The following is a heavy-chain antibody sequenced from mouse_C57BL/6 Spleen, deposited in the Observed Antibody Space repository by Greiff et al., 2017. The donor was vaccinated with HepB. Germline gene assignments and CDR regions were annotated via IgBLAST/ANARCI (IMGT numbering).Heavy chain of an antibody. CDR2: IYPGSGNT. CDR1: GYTFTDYY. J-gene: IGHJ4*01. V-gene: IGHV1-76*01. D-gene: IGHD2-1*01. CDR3: AREGGNYEAAMDY. Sequence: VQLVESGAELVRPGASVKLSCKASGYTFTDYYINWVKQRPGQGLEWIARIYPGSGNTYYNEKFKGKATLTAEKSSSTAYMQLSSLTSEDSAVYFCAREGGNYEAAMDYWGQGTSVTVSS.